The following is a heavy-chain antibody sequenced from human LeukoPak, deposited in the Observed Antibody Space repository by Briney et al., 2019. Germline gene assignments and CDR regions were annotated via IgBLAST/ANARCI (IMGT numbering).Heavy chain of an antibody. CDR2: ISGSGGST. CDR3: AKALWYRSGWYGFDY. J-gene: IGHJ4*02. Sequence: GGSLRLSCAASGFTFTIYAMSCVRQAPGKGLEWVSAISGSGGSTYYADSVKGRFTISRDNSKNTLYLQMNSLRAEDTAVYYCAKALWYRSGWYGFDYWGQGTLVTVSS. D-gene: IGHD6-19*01. CDR1: GFTFTIYA. V-gene: IGHV3-23*01.